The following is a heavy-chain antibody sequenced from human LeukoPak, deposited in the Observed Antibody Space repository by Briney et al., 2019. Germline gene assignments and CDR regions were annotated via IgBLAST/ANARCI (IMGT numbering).Heavy chain of an antibody. J-gene: IGHJ4*02. V-gene: IGHV3-30*02. Sequence: GESLTLSCAASGFTFSSYGMHWVRQAPGKGLEWVAFIRYDGSNKYYADSVKGRFTISRDNSKNTLYLQMNSLRAEDTAVYYCAKDTRPIVVVPAAMANWGQGTLVTVSS. CDR2: IRYDGSNK. CDR3: AKDTRPIVVVPAAMAN. D-gene: IGHD2-2*01. CDR1: GFTFSSYG.